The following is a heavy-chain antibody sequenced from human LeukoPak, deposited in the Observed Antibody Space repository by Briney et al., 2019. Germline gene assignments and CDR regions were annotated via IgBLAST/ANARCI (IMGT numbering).Heavy chain of an antibody. V-gene: IGHV1-2*02. CDR3: ARGISGYYYMDV. CDR2: INPNSGGT. CDR1: GYTFIHYG. J-gene: IGHJ6*03. D-gene: IGHD6-25*01. Sequence: EASVKVSCKTSGYTFIHYGISWVRQAPGQGLEWMGWINPNSGGTNYAQKFQGRVTMTRDTSISTAYMELSRLRSDDTAVYYCARGISGYYYMDVWGKGTTVTVSS.